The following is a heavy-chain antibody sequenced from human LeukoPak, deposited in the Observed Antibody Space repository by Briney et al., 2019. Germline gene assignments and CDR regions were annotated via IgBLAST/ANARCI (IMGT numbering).Heavy chain of an antibody. CDR2: IKSKTDAGTT. CDR3: TTDLDYYDSSGYLRVA. Sequence: GGSLRLSCAASGFTFINAWMSWVRQAPGKGLEWVGRIKSKTDAGTTDYAAPVKGRFTISRDDSKNTLYRQMNSLKTEDTAVYSCTTDLDYYDSSGYLRVAWGQGTLVTVSS. CDR1: GFTFINAW. J-gene: IGHJ5*02. D-gene: IGHD3-22*01. V-gene: IGHV3-15*01.